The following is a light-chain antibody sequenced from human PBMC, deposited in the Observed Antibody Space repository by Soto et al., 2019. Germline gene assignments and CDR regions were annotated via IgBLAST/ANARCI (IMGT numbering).Light chain of an antibody. CDR1: SSDVGAYNY. Sequence: QSVRAQPPSASGAPGQSVTISCTGTSSDVGAYNYVSWYQQLPGKAPKLIIYEVSKRPSGVPDRFSGSKSGNTASLTVSGLQAEDEADYYCTSYAGTYSFFYVFGTGTKVTVL. CDR2: EVS. V-gene: IGLV2-8*01. CDR3: TSYAGTYSFFYV. J-gene: IGLJ1*01.